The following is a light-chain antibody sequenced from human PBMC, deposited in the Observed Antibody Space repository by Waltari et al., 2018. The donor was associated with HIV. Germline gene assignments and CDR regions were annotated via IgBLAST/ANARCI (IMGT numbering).Light chain of an antibody. Sequence: QSVLTQPPSASGTPGTRVTISCSGSSSNIGRTSVNWFQQVPGTAPKLLMYSDNQRPSGVPDRFSGSKSGTSASLAISGLQSEDEADYYCAAWDDSLDAWVFGGGTRLTVL. J-gene: IGLJ3*02. CDR2: SDN. V-gene: IGLV1-44*01. CDR1: SSNIGRTS. CDR3: AAWDDSLDAWV.